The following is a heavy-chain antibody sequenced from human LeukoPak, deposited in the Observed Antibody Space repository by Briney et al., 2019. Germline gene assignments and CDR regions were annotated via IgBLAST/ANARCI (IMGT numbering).Heavy chain of an antibody. CDR2: IYYSGST. Sequence: PSETLSLTCTVSGGSISSYYWSWIRQPPGKGLEWIGYIYYSGSTNYNPSLKSRVTISVDTSKNQFSLKLSSVTAADTAVYYCARTKGYCSGGSCYSKIYYYYYMDVWGKGTTVTVSS. D-gene: IGHD2-15*01. CDR1: GGSISSYY. CDR3: ARTKGYCSGGSCYSKIYYYYYMDV. V-gene: IGHV4-59*12. J-gene: IGHJ6*03.